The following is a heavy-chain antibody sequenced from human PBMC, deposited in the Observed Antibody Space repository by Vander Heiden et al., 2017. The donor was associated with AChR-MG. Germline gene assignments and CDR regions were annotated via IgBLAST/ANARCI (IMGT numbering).Heavy chain of an antibody. CDR3: AKGHGSGSYYNEPADY. V-gene: IGHV3-30*02. CDR2: IRYDGSNK. J-gene: IGHJ4*02. CDR1: GFPFSSYG. Sequence: QVQLVESGGGVVQPGGSRRLSCAASGFPFSSYGSPWVRQAPGKGLEWVAFIRYDGSNKYYADSVKGRFTISRDNSKNTLYLQMNSLRAEDTAVYYCAKGHGSGSYYNEPADYWGQGTLVTVSS. D-gene: IGHD3-10*01.